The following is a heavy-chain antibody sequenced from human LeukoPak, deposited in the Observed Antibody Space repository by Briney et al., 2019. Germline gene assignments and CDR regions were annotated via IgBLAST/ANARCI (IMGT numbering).Heavy chain of an antibody. J-gene: IGHJ4*02. D-gene: IGHD6-19*01. CDR1: GYTFTSYY. V-gene: IGHV1-46*01. Sequence: ASLKVSCKASGYTFTSYYMHWVRQAPGQGLEWMGIINPSGGSTSYAQKFQGRVNMTRDTSTSTVYMELSSLRSEDTAVYYCARDDSSGWGYWGQGTLVTVSS. CDR3: ARDDSSGWGY. CDR2: INPSGGST.